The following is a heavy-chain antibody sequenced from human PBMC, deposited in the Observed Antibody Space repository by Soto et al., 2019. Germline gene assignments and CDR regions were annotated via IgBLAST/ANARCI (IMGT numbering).Heavy chain of an antibody. CDR2: INAGNGNT. D-gene: IGHD1-26*01. CDR3: AREYPWEIAPYYYGMDV. J-gene: IGHJ6*02. CDR1: GYTFTSYA. V-gene: IGHV1-3*01. Sequence: ASVKVSCKASGYTFTSYAMHWVRQAPGQRLEWMGWINAGNGNTKYSQKFQGRVTITRDTSASTAYMELSSLRSEDTAVYYCAREYPWEIAPYYYGMDVWGQGTTVTVSS.